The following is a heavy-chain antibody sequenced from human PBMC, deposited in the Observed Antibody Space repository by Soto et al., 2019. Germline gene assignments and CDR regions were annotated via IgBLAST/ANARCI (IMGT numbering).Heavy chain of an antibody. CDR3: AYLPCSGGSCYWFSFSGMDV. CDR2: VYWDDDK. V-gene: IGHV2-5*02. CDR1: GFSLSTSGVG. J-gene: IGHJ6*02. Sequence: QITLKESGPTLVKPTQTLTLTCTFSGFSLSTSGVGVAWIRQPPGKALEWLALVYWDDDKRYSPSLESRLTITQDTYKNQVVLTMTNMDYVDTAPYYCAYLPCSGGSCYWFSFSGMDVWGQGTTVTVSS. D-gene: IGHD2-15*01.